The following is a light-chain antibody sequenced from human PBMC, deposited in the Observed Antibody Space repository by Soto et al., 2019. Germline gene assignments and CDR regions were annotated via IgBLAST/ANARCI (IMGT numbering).Light chain of an antibody. Sequence: EIVLTQSPGTLSLSPGERATLSCRASQSVSSTYIAWYQQNPGRDPRLLIYGASSRATGIPDRFSGSGAGTDFTFTISRLEPEDLAVYFCQQYGRSPPFTFGQGTKVEIK. CDR2: GAS. CDR3: QQYGRSPPFT. V-gene: IGKV3-20*01. CDR1: QSVSSTY. J-gene: IGKJ2*01.